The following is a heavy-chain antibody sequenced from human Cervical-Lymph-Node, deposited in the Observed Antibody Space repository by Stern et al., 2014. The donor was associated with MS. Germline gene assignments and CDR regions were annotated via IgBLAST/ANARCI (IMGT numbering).Heavy chain of an antibody. CDR1: GIVFSTSP. CDR2: ISQNASDT. Sequence: QVQLVQSGGGVVQPGRSLRLSCTASGIVFSTSPLHWVRQAPGKGLEWVAFISQNASDTYYAEPVKGRFTISRDNSKNTLYLQMNSLRLEDTATYYCAPGIDYWGQGTLVIVSS. J-gene: IGHJ4*02. CDR3: APGIDY. V-gene: IGHV3-30*04.